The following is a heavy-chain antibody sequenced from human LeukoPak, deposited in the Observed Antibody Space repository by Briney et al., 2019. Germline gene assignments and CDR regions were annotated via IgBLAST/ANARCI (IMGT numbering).Heavy chain of an antibody. CDR1: GYSFASYW. CDR2: IDPSDSYT. CDR3: ASSLSVVAATPHY. Sequence: GESLKISCKGSGYSFASYWISWVRQMPGKGLEWIGRIDPSDSYTNYSPSFQGHVTISADKSISTAYLQWSSLKASDTAMYYCASSLSVVAATPHYWGQGTLVTVSS. J-gene: IGHJ4*02. V-gene: IGHV5-10-1*01. D-gene: IGHD2-15*01.